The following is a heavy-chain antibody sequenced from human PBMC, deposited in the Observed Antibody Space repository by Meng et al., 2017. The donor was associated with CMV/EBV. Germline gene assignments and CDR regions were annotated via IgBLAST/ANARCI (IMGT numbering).Heavy chain of an antibody. CDR2: IKQDGSEK. D-gene: IGHD7-27*01. Sequence: GGSLRLSCAAYGFTFSSYWLSWVRQAPGKGLEWVANIKQDGSEKYYVDSVKGRFTISRDNAKNSLYLQMNSLRAEDTAVYCCARASFWGCDYWGQGTLVTVSS. J-gene: IGHJ4*02. CDR3: ARASFWGCDY. V-gene: IGHV3-7*01. CDR1: GFTFSSYW.